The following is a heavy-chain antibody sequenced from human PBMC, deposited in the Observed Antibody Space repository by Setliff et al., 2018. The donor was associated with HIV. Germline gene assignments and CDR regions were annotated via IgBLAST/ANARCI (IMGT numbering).Heavy chain of an antibody. CDR1: GFSLSTNGVC. CDR2: IYWDDDK. J-gene: IGHJ6*03. V-gene: IGHV2-5*02. D-gene: IGHD3-3*02. Sequence: TGPTLVNPTQTLTLTCTFSGFSLSTNGVCVGWIRQPPGKALEWLALIYWDDDKRYSPSLKSRLTITKDTSKNRVVLTMTNMDPVDTATYYCAHILQDPPSHFYYYFYMDVWGKGTTVTVSS. CDR3: AHILQDPPSHFYYYFYMDV.